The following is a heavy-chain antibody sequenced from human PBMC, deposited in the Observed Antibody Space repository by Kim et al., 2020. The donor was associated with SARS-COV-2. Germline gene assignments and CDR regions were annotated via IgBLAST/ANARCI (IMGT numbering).Heavy chain of an antibody. CDR1: GFTFSNAW. V-gene: IGHV3-15*01. CDR2: IKSKTDGGTT. J-gene: IGHJ4*02. CDR3: TTDPSDIVLRGY. Sequence: GGSLRLSCAASGFTFSNAWMSWVRQAPGKGLEWVGHIKSKTDGGTTDYAAPVKGRFTISRDDSKNTLYLQMNSLKTEDTAVYYCTTDPSDIVLRGYWGQGTLVTVSS. D-gene: IGHD2-8*01.